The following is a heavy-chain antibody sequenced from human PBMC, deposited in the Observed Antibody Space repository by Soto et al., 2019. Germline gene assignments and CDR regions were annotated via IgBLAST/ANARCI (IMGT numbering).Heavy chain of an antibody. CDR1: GDSVSSNSAA. Sequence: SQTLSLTCAISGDSVSSNSAAWNWIRQSPSRGLEWLGRTYYRSKWYNDYAVSVKSRITINPDTSKNQFSLQLNSVTPEDTAVYYCARETGLFGVVIQDYYYGMDVWGQGTTVTVSS. J-gene: IGHJ6*02. CDR2: TYYRSKWYN. CDR3: ARETGLFGVVIQDYYYGMDV. D-gene: IGHD3-3*01. V-gene: IGHV6-1*01.